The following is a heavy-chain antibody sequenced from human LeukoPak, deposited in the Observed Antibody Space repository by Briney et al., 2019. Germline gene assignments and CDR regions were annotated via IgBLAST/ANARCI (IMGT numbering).Heavy chain of an antibody. CDR2: IYTSGST. CDR3: ARESGYSSGWYGYYYYYMDV. V-gene: IGHV4-61*02. J-gene: IGHJ6*03. D-gene: IGHD6-19*01. CDR1: GGSISSGSYY. Sequence: NPSQTLSLTCTVSGGSISSGSYYWSWIRQPAGKGLEWIGRIYTSGSTNYNPSLKGRVTISVDTSKNQFSLKLSSVTAADTAVYYCARESGYSSGWYGYYYYYMDVWGKGTTVTISS.